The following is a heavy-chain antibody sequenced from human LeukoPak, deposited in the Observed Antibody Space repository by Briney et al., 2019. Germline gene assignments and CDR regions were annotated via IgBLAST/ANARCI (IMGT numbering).Heavy chain of an antibody. V-gene: IGHV3-21*01. D-gene: IGHD5-12*01. CDR2: ISSSSSYI. J-gene: IGHJ4*02. CDR3: ARVSGWLPFDY. Sequence: PGGSLRLSCAASGFTFSSYSMNWVRQAPGKGLEWVSSISSSSSYIYYADSGKGRFTISRDNAKNSLYLQMNSLRAEDTAVYYCARVSGWLPFDYWGQGTLVTVSS. CDR1: GFTFSSYS.